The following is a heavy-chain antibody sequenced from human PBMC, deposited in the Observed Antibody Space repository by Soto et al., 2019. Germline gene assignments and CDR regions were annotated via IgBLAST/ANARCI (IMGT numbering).Heavy chain of an antibody. D-gene: IGHD3-10*01. CDR2: ISGSGGST. CDR1: GFTFSSYA. CDR3: AKALKAVVRGVWGENYYGMDV. V-gene: IGHV3-23*01. J-gene: IGHJ6*02. Sequence: HPGGSLRLSCAASGFTFSSYAMSWVRQAPGKGLEWVSAISGSGGSTYYADSVKGRFTISRDNSKNTLYLQMNSLRAEDTAVYYCAKALKAVVRGVWGENYYGMDVWGQGTTVTVSS.